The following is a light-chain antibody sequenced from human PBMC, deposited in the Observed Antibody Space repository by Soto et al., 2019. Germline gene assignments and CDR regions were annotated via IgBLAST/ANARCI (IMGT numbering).Light chain of an antibody. CDR3: MQRKDLPYT. CDR2: EVS. CDR1: QSLLHSDGKTY. V-gene: IGKV2-29*03. Sequence: DIVLTQTPLSLSVISGQPASISCKSSQSLLHSDGKTYLFWYLQKPGQSPQLLICEVSNRFSGVPDRFSGSGSGTDFTLKISRVEAEDVGLYYCMQRKDLPYTFGQGTKLEIK. J-gene: IGKJ2*01.